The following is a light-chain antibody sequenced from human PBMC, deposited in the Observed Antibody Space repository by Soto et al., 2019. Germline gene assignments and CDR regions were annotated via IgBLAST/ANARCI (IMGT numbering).Light chain of an antibody. CDR2: GAF. J-gene: IGKJ2*01. CDR3: QQYNNWPQT. Sequence: EIVMTQSPVTLSVSPGERATLSCRASQSVSSKLAWYQQKPGQAPRLLIYGAFTRATGIPARFSGSGSGTEFTLSISSLQSEDFVVYYCQQYNNWPQTFGQGTKLEIK. V-gene: IGKV3-15*01. CDR1: QSVSSK.